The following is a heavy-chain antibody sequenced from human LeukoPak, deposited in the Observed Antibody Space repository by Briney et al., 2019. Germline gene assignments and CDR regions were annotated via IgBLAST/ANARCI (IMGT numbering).Heavy chain of an antibody. D-gene: IGHD6-13*01. CDR2: IYYSGST. CDR1: GGSISSSSYY. CDR3: ATRDWGSSWGYFDY. J-gene: IGHJ4*02. Sequence: SETLSLTCTVSGGSISSSSYYWGWIRQPPGKGLEWIGCIYYSGSTYYNPSLKSRVTISVDTSKNQLSLKLSSVTAADTAVYYCATRDWGSSWGYFDYWGQGTLVTVSS. V-gene: IGHV4-39*01.